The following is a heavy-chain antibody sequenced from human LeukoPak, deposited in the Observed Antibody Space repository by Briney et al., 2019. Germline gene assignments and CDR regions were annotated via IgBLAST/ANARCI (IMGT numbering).Heavy chain of an antibody. CDR3: ARGLGYSYGYGIDY. CDR1: GCIFSSYA. Sequence: GGSLRLSCAASGCIFSSYAMHWVRQAPGKGLELGAIIWFDGSNKYHADSVKGRFTISRDNSKNALYLQMNSLRAEDTALYYCARGLGYSYGYGIDYWGQGTLVSVSS. CDR2: IWFDGSNK. J-gene: IGHJ4*02. D-gene: IGHD5-18*01. V-gene: IGHV3-33*01.